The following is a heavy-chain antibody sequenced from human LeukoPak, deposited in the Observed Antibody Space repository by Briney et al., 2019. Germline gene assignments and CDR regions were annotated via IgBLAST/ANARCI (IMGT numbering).Heavy chain of an antibody. Sequence: GGSLRLSCAASGFTFSSYSMNWVRQAPGKGLEWVSYISSSSTIYYADSVKGRFTISRDNAKNSLYLQMNSLRDEDTAVYYCARDNGSGDSSGYYPLGYWGQGTLVTVSS. J-gene: IGHJ4*02. V-gene: IGHV3-48*02. CDR1: GFTFSSYS. CDR3: ARDNGSGDSSGYYPLGY. D-gene: IGHD3-22*01. CDR2: ISSSSTI.